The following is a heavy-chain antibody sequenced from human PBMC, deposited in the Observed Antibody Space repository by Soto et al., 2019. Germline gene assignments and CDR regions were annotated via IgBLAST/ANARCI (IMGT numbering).Heavy chain of an antibody. J-gene: IGHJ6*02. D-gene: IGHD3-3*01. CDR3: ARDGGIRFLEWLWVLGDYGMDV. CDR2: ISYDGSNK. Sequence: GGSLRLSCAASGFTFSSYAMHWVRQAPGKGLEWVAVISYDGSNKYYADSVKGRFTISRDNSKNTLYLQMNSLRAEDTAVYYCARDGGIRFLEWLWVLGDYGMDVWGQGTTVTVSS. CDR1: GFTFSSYA. V-gene: IGHV3-30-3*01.